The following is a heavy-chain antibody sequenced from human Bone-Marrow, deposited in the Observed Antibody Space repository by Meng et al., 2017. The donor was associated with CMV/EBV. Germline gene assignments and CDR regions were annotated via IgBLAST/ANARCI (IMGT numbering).Heavy chain of an antibody. CDR1: GFTVSSNY. V-gene: IGHV3-53*01. CDR2: IYSGGST. Sequence: GESLKISCAASGFTVSSNYMSWVRQAPGKGLEWVSVIYSGGSTYYADSVKGRFTISRDDSRNTLYLQMNSLRAEDTAIYYCATRPRLGADAGFDCWGQGTLVTVSS. J-gene: IGHJ4*02. D-gene: IGHD1-26*01. CDR3: ATRPRLGADAGFDC.